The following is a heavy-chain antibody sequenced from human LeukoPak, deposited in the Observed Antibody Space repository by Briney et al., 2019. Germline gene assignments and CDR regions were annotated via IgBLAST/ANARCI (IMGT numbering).Heavy chain of an antibody. V-gene: IGHV3-15*01. J-gene: IGHJ4*02. CDR2: IKSKTDGGTT. Sequence: PGESLTLSCAVSGFTLSNAWMSWVRQPPGKGLEWVGRIKSKTDGGTTGNAAHVKGRFTISSDDSKNTLYLHMNSLKTEDTAVYYCATERTGTTFDYWGEGTLVIVSS. CDR3: ATERTGTTFDY. D-gene: IGHD1-7*01. CDR1: GFTLSNAW.